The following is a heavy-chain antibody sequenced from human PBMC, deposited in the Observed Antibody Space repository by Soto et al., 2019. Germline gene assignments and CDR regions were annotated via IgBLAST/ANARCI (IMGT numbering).Heavy chain of an antibody. J-gene: IGHJ5*02. V-gene: IGHV4-4*02. D-gene: IGHD3-10*01. CDR3: ARSYMVRGVANWFDP. Sequence: QVQLQESGPGLVKPSGTLSLTCAVSGGSISSSNWWSWVRQPPGKGLEWIGEIYHSGSTNYNPSLKNRVTISVDKSKNQFSLKLSSVTAADTAVYYCARSYMVRGVANWFDPWGQGTLVTVSS. CDR2: IYHSGST. CDR1: GGSISSSNW.